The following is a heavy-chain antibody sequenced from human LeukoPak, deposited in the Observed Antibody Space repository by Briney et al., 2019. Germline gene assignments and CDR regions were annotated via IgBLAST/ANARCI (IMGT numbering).Heavy chain of an antibody. CDR1: GYTFTSYY. Sequence: ASVKVSCKASGYTFTSYYIHWVRPVPGQGLEWMGLINTNDDGTEYAQKFQGRVTMTRDTSTTTVYMDLSSLRSDDTAMYYCARVWQDWYFDLWGRGTLVTVSS. CDR3: ARVWQDWYFDL. V-gene: IGHV1-46*01. J-gene: IGHJ2*01. D-gene: IGHD6-13*01. CDR2: INTNDDGT.